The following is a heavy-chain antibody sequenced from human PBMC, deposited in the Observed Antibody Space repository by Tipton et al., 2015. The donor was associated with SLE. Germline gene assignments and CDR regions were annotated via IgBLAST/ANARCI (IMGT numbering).Heavy chain of an antibody. CDR1: GGSITSGSYY. CDR3: ARVQRLPRSFDL. D-gene: IGHD1-1*01. V-gene: IGHV4-61*02. J-gene: IGHJ2*01. CDR2: VYATGST. Sequence: TLSLTCTVSGGSITSGSYYWSWIRQPAGKGLEWIGRVYATGSTYYNPSLKSRVTISLDTSKNQVSLKLSSVTAADTALYYCARVQRLPRSFDLWGRGTLVTVSS.